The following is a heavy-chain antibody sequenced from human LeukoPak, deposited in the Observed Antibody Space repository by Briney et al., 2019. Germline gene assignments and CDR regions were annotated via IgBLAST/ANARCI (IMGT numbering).Heavy chain of an antibody. CDR2: ISTFNGYT. Sequence: GASVKVSCKPSGYIFTSNSITWVRQAPGQQLEWMGWISTFNGYTKYAQNLQGRVTMTRDTSTRTVCLEMRNLRSDDTAVYFCARGEFYYDLWGQGTLVTVSS. CDR3: ARGEFYYDL. V-gene: IGHV1-18*04. D-gene: IGHD3-16*01. CDR1: GYIFTSNS. J-gene: IGHJ4*02.